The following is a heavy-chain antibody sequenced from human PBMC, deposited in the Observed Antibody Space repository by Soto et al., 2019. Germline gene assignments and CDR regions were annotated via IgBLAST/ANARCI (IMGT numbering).Heavy chain of an antibody. CDR1: GGTFSSYA. D-gene: IGHD4-17*01. V-gene: IGHV1-69*13. J-gene: IGHJ4*02. CDR3: ARDHPNDYGDYAYFDY. Sequence: SVKVSCKASGGTFSSYAISWVRQAPGQGLEWMGGIIPILGTANYAQKFQGRVTITADESTSTAYMELSSLRSEDTAAYYCARDHPNDYGDYAYFDYWGQGTLVTVSS. CDR2: IIPILGTA.